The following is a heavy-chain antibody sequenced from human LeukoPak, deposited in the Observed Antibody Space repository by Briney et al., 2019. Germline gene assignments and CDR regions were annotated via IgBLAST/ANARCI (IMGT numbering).Heavy chain of an antibody. J-gene: IGHJ4*02. D-gene: IGHD6-6*01. V-gene: IGHV3-23*01. CDR3: AKGSRIRARPDCFDY. Sequence: GGSLRLSGAASGFTFSSYAMSWVRQAPGKGLGWVSAISGSGGSTYYADSVKGRFTISRDNSKNTLYLQMNSLRAEDTAVYYCAKGSRIRARPDCFDYWGQGTLVTVSS. CDR2: ISGSGGST. CDR1: GFTFSSYA.